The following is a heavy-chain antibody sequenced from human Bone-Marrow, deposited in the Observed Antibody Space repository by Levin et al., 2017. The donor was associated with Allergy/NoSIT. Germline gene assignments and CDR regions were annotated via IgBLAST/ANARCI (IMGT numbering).Heavy chain of an antibody. CDR3: TCVHRNRTYDETYYYHMGV. CDR2: IKSKIGGGTI. J-gene: IGHJ6*03. V-gene: IGHV3-15*01. CDR1: GFTFSHAW. Sequence: PGGSLRLSCAASGFTFSHAWMSWVRQAPGKGLEWVGRIKSKIGGGTIEYAAPVKERFTISRDDSKNTVYLQMNGLRTEDTAVYYCTCVHRNRTYDETYYYHMGVWGRGTTVIVSS. D-gene: IGHD3-3*01.